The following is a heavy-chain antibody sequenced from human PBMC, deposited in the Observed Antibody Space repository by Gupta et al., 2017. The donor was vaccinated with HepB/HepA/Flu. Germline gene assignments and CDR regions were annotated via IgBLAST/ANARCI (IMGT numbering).Heavy chain of an antibody. CDR2: ISSTSTTI. Sequence: EVQLVESGGGLVQPGGSLRLSCAASGFTFSTYRMNWVRQAPGKGLEWVSYISSTSTTIYYGDSVKGRFTISRDNANNSLHLQMNSLRDEDTAVYYCVRGSTGILAFDIWGQGTMVTGSS. J-gene: IGHJ3*02. D-gene: IGHD7-27*01. CDR3: VRGSTGILAFDI. V-gene: IGHV3-48*02. CDR1: GFTFSTYR.